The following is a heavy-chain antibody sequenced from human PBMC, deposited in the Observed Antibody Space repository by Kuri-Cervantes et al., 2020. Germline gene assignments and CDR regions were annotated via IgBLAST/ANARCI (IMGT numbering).Heavy chain of an antibody. V-gene: IGHV3-21*01. J-gene: IGHJ4*02. Sequence: ETLSLTCAASGFTFSSYSMNWVRQAPGKGLEWVSSISSSSSYIYYADSVKGRFTISRDNAKNSLYLQMNNLGAEDTALYYCARDLRGSSCFWGQGALVTVSS. CDR3: ARDLRGSSCF. CDR2: ISSSSSYI. D-gene: IGHD6-13*01. CDR1: GFTFSSYS.